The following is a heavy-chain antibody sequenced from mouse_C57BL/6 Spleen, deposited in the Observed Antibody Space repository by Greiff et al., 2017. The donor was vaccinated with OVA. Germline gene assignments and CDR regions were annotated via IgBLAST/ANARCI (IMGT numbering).Heavy chain of an antibody. V-gene: IGHV1-54*01. Sequence: VQLQPSGAELVRPGTSVKVSCKASGYAFTNYLIEWVKQRPGQGLEWIGMINPGSGGTNYNEKFKGKATLTADKSSSSAYMQRSSLTSEDSVVYFCARSPWFAYWGQGTLVTVSA. J-gene: IGHJ3*01. CDR3: ARSPWFAY. CDR1: GYAFTNYL. CDR2: INPGSGGT.